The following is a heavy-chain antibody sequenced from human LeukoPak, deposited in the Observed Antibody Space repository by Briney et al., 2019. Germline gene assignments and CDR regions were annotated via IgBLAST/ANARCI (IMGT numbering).Heavy chain of an antibody. CDR3: ARDPYCSGGSCYSGFDY. D-gene: IGHD2-15*01. J-gene: IGHJ4*02. CDR1: GYTFTSYD. CDR2: MNPNSGNT. Sequence: ASVKVSCKASGYTFTSYDINWVRQATGQGLEWMGWMNPNSGNTGYAQKFQGSVTMTRNTSISTAYMELSSLRSEDTAVYYCARDPYCSGGSCYSGFDYWGQGTLVTVSS. V-gene: IGHV1-8*01.